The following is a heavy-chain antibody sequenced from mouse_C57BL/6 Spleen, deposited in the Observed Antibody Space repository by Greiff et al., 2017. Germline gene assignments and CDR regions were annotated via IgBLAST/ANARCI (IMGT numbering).Heavy chain of an antibody. CDR3: ARFLYYDYDEGAMDY. J-gene: IGHJ4*01. CDR1: GYAFSSSW. CDR2: IYPGDGDT. V-gene: IGHV1-82*01. D-gene: IGHD2-4*01. Sequence: QVQLKQSGPELVKPGASVKISCKASGYAFSSSWMNWVKQRPGKGLEWIGRIYPGDGDTNYNGKFKGKATLTADKSSSTAYMQLSSLTSEDSAVYFCARFLYYDYDEGAMDYWGQGTSVTVSS.